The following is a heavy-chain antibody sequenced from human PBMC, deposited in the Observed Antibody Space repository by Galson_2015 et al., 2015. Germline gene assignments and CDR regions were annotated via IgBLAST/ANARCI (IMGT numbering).Heavy chain of an antibody. Sequence: ETLSLTCTVSGGSISSYYWSWIRQPPGRGLEWIGYIYYSGSTNYNPSLKSRVTISVDTSKNQFSLKLSSVTAADTAVYYCARVNLRGFWSGYPYYFDYWGQGTLVTVSS. CDR2: IYYSGST. V-gene: IGHV4-59*01. CDR3: ARVNLRGFWSGYPYYFDY. J-gene: IGHJ4*02. CDR1: GGSISSYY. D-gene: IGHD3-3*01.